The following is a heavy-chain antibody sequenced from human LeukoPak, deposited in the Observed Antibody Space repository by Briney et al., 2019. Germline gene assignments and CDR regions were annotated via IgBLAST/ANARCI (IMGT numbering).Heavy chain of an antibody. J-gene: IGHJ4*02. Sequence: GGSLRLSCAASGFTFSNYWMHWVRHAPGKGLVWVSDIQPDGSSTSYADSVKGRFTISRDNAKNTLYLQMNSLRADDTAVYYCARGTMAAAGIAYWGQGTLVTVSS. CDR2: IQPDGSST. V-gene: IGHV3-74*01. CDR3: ARGTMAAAGIAY. D-gene: IGHD6-13*01. CDR1: GFTFSNYW.